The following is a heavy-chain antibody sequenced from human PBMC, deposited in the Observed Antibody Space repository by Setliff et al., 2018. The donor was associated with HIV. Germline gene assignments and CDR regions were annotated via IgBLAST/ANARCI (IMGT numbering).Heavy chain of an antibody. V-gene: IGHV5-51*01. Sequence: GESLTISCKGSGYGFSSCWIGWVRQMPGKGLEWMGLIYPGDSDTRYNPSFQGQATISADQSITSAYLQWSSLRPPDTAIYYCARRLLTRSGVALGAFDLWGQGTMVTVSS. D-gene: IGHD3-3*01. CDR1: GYGFSSCW. CDR2: IYPGDSDT. J-gene: IGHJ3*01. CDR3: ARRLLTRSGVALGAFDL.